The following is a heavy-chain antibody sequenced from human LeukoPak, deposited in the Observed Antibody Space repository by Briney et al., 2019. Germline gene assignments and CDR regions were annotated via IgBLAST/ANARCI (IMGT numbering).Heavy chain of an antibody. CDR1: GGAISASGHY. Sequence: SETLSRNGTGSGGAISASGHYWGWIRQPPGKGLECIELFKYSPSTYYNPHIRIRVTRSVEGSKNEFSLRLSSVTATDRAVYYCASPMYYGCFDIWGQGTRVTVSS. CDR2: FKYSPST. CDR3: ASPMYYGCFDI. D-gene: IGHD3-16*01. V-gene: IGHV4-39*07. J-gene: IGHJ3*02.